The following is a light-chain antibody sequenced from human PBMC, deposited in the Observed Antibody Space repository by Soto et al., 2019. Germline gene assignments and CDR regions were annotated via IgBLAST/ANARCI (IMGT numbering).Light chain of an antibody. CDR2: GAS. J-gene: IGKJ1*01. CDR1: QSVSSY. V-gene: IGKV3-20*01. Sequence: EIVLTQSPATVSLSPGERATLSCRASQSVSSYLAWYQQKPGQAPRLLIYGASSRATGIPDRFSGSGSGTDFTLTISRLEPEDFAVYYCQQYGRSPWTFGQGTKVDIK. CDR3: QQYGRSPWT.